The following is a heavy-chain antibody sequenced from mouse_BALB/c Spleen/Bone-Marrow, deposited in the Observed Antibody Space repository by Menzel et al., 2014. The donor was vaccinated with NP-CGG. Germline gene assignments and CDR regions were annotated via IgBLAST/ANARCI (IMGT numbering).Heavy chain of an antibody. CDR2: IYPSDSYT. CDR1: GYTFTSYW. Sequence: QVQLQQSGAELVRPGASVTLSCNASGYTFTSYWINWVKQRLGQGLDWIGNIYPSDSYTNYNQKFKAKATLTVDKSSSTAYMQLSSPTSEDSPIYYCTSEDGPPFAYWGQGTLVTVSA. CDR3: TSEDGPPFAY. J-gene: IGHJ3*01. D-gene: IGHD2-3*01. V-gene: IGHV1-69*02.